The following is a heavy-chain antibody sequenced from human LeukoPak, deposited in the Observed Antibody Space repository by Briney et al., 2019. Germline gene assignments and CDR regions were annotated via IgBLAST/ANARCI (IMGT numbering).Heavy chain of an antibody. Sequence: GGSLRLSCAASGFTFNSFAMSWVRQAPGKGLEWVSTISGSGGSTYYADSLKGRFTISRDNSKNALYLQINSLRAEDTALYYCAKRNGILSVTGYWGQGTLVTVSS. CDR3: AKRNGILSVTGY. CDR1: GFTFNSFA. J-gene: IGHJ4*02. D-gene: IGHD2/OR15-2a*01. V-gene: IGHV3-23*01. CDR2: ISGSGGST.